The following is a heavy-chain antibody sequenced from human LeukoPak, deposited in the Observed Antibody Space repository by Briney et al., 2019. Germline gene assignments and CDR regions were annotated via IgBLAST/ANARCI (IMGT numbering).Heavy chain of an antibody. CDR3: ANMYGRDSGYYYYYYMDV. J-gene: IGHJ6*03. CDR2: IYSSGST. V-gene: IGHV4-4*07. D-gene: IGHD4-23*01. CDR1: GGSISSYY. Sequence: SETLSLTCTVSGGSISSYYWSWIRQPAGKGLEWIGRIYSSGSTNYNPSLKSRVTISVDTSKNQFSLKLSSVTAADTAVYYCANMYGRDSGYYYYYYMDVWGKGTTVTVSS.